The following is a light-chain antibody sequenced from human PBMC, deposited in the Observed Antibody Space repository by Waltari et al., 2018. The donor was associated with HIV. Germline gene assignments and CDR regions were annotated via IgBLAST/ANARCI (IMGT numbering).Light chain of an antibody. J-gene: IGKJ2*01. V-gene: IGKV4-1*01. Sequence: DLVLTQSPDSLALSLGERANLNRRFSHRVLYSSDNKNYLAWYQQKPGQPPKLRIYWASTRESGVPDRFSGSGSGTDFTLTISSLQAEDVAVYYCQQYYNTLPYTFGQGTKLEIK. CDR3: QQYYNTLPYT. CDR1: HRVLYSSDNKNY. CDR2: WAS.